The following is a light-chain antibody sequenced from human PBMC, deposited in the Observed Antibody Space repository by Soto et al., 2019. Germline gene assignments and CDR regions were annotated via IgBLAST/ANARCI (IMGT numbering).Light chain of an antibody. Sequence: EIVLTQSPATLSLSPGERATLSCRASQSVSSYLAWYQQKPGQAPRLLIYDASNRATGIPARFSGSGSGTDFTLTISSLETEEFAVYYCQQRNNWPRGTFGQGTRLEIK. V-gene: IGKV3-11*01. CDR1: QSVSSY. J-gene: IGKJ5*01. CDR3: QQRNNWPRGT. CDR2: DAS.